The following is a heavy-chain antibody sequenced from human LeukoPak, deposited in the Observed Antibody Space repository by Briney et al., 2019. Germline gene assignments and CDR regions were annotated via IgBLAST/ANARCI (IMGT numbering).Heavy chain of an antibody. CDR1: GDSISSYY. CDR3: ARGSNGQYDP. Sequence: PSETLSLTCSVSGDSISSYYWSWIRQSPGKGLEWIGYVHYSGSSNNNPSLKSRVTMSVDTSKNQFSLKLSSLTAADTAVYYCARGSNGQYDPWGQGILVTVSS. J-gene: IGHJ5*02. D-gene: IGHD4-11*01. V-gene: IGHV4-59*01. CDR2: VHYSGSS.